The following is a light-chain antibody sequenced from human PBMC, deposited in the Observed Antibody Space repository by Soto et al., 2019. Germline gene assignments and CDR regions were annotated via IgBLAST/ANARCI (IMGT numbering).Light chain of an antibody. V-gene: IGLV1-40*01. Sequence: VLTQPPSVSGAPGQRVTISCTGSSSNIGAGYDVHWYQQLPGTAPKLLIYGNTNRPSGVPDRFSGSKSGTSASLAITGLQAEDEADYYCQSYDSSLSGSVFGGGTKLTVL. J-gene: IGLJ2*01. CDR2: GNT. CDR1: SSNIGAGYD. CDR3: QSYDSSLSGSV.